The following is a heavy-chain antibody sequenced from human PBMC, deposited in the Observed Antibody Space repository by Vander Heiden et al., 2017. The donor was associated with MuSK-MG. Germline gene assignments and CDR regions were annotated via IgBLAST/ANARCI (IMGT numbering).Heavy chain of an antibody. CDR2: IYHSGST. V-gene: IGHV4-38-2*01. CDR3: ARVRRLRWFRELLSPSGFDY. Sequence: QVQLQESGPGLVKPSETLFLTCAVSGYSISSGYYWGWIRQPPGKGLEWIGSIYHSGSTYYNPSLKSRVTISVDTSKNQFSLKLSSVTAADTAVYYCARVRRLRWFRELLSPSGFDYWGQGTLVTVAS. J-gene: IGHJ4*02. CDR1: GYSISSGYY. D-gene: IGHD3-10*01.